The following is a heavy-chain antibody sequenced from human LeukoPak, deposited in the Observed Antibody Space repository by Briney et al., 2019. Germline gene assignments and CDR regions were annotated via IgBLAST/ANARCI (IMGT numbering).Heavy chain of an antibody. D-gene: IGHD4-17*01. CDR3: AHRRKAVGENWFDP. CDR2: IYGNDDK. Sequence: SGPTLVNPTQTLTLTCTFTGFSFSTTGVGVGWIRQPPGKALEWLAVIYGNDDKRYSPSLRSRLTITKDTSKNQVVLTLTNMDPVDTATYYCAHRRKAVGENWFDPWGPGTLVTVSS. CDR1: GFSFSTTGVG. J-gene: IGHJ5*02. V-gene: IGHV2-5*01.